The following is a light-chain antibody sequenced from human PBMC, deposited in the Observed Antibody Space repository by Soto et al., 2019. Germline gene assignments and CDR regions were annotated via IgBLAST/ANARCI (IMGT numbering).Light chain of an antibody. CDR3: QQYHNWPIT. V-gene: IGKV3-15*01. J-gene: IGKJ5*01. CDR1: QSVSSN. CDR2: DAS. Sequence: EIVMTQSPATLSVSRGERATRSCRASQSVSSNLAWHQQKPGQAPRILMYDASTRATGIPARFSGSGSGTEFTLTISSLQSEDFAVYYCQQYHNWPITFGQGTRLEIK.